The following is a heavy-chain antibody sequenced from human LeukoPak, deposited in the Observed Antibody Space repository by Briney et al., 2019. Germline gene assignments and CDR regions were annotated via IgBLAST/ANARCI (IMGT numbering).Heavy chain of an antibody. J-gene: IGHJ3*01. V-gene: IGHV4-39*01. D-gene: IGHD1-26*01. CDR1: GGSISSSSYY. CDR3: ARLAGSSMTVDAFDL. CDR2: IFYSGRT. Sequence: SETLSLTCNVSGGSISSSSYYWGWIRQPPGKGLEWIRSIFYSGRTYYNPSPKSRVTISVDTSKNQFSVKLSSVTAADTALYYCARLAGSSMTVDAFDLWGQGTMVTVSS.